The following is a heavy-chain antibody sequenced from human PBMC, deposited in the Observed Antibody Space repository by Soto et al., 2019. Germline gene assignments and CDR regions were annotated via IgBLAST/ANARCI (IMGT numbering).Heavy chain of an antibody. CDR3: ARDRLAGLHHYDY. CDR2: IIPIFGTA. J-gene: IGHJ4*02. D-gene: IGHD5-12*01. CDR1: GGTFSSYA. V-gene: IGHV1-69*06. Sequence: SVKVSCKASGGTFSSYAISWVREAPGQGLEWMGGIIPIFGTANYAQKFQGRVTITADKSTSTAYMELSSLRSEDTAVYYCARDRLAGLHHYDYWGQGTLVTVSS.